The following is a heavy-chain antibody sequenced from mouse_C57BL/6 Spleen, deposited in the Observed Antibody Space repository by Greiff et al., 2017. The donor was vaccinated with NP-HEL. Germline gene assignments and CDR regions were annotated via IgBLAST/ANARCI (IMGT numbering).Heavy chain of an antibody. J-gene: IGHJ4*01. CDR1: GFTFSDYG. V-gene: IGHV5-17*01. D-gene: IGHD2-4*01. CDR3: ASEIYYDYDGYAMDY. CDR2: ISSGSSTI. Sequence: DVMLVESGGGLVKPGGSLKLSCAASGFTFSDYGMHWVRQAPEKGLEWVAYISSGSSTIYYADTVKGRFTISRYNAKNTLFLQMTSLRSEDTAMYYCASEIYYDYDGYAMDYWGQGTSVTVSS.